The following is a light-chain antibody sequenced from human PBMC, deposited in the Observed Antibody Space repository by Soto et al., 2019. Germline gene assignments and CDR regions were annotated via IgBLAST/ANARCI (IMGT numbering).Light chain of an antibody. Sequence: QSALTQPASVSGSPGQSITISCTGTSSDVGAYIFVSWYQQHPGKAPKLMIYDIINRPSGVSNRFSGSKSGNTASLTISGLRAEDEADYSCVSFTTSRFFVFGTGTKVTVL. CDR1: SSDVGAYIF. V-gene: IGLV2-14*03. CDR2: DII. CDR3: VSFTTSRFFV. J-gene: IGLJ1*01.